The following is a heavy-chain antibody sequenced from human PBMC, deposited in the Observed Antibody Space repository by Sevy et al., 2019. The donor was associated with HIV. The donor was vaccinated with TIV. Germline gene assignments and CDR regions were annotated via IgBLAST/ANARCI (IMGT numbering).Heavy chain of an antibody. CDR2: INPHIGGT. J-gene: IGHJ4*02. CDR1: GYTFTDYY. D-gene: IGHD2-2*01. V-gene: IGHV1-2*02. Sequence: GSAKVSCKASGYTFTDYYIHWVRQAPGQGLEWMGWINPHIGGTNFAQKFQGRVTMTRDTSISTAYLDLSRLRSDDTAIYYCARGDSLVVPPATVDYWGQGTLVTVSS. CDR3: ARGDSLVVPPATVDY.